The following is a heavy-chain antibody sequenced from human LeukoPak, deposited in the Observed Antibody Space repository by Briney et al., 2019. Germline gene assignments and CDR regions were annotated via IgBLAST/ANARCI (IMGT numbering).Heavy chain of an antibody. CDR1: GFTFNNYA. D-gene: IGHD1-26*01. CDR2: ISGSGGST. J-gene: IGHJ4*02. V-gene: IGHV3-23*01. Sequence: GGSLRLSCAASGFTFNNYAMSWVRQAPGKGLEWVSAISGSGGSTYYADSVKGRFTISRDNSRNTLYLQMNSLRAEDTAVYYCAKTSGSRLSSLFDYWGQGTLVTVSS. CDR3: AKTSGSRLSSLFDY.